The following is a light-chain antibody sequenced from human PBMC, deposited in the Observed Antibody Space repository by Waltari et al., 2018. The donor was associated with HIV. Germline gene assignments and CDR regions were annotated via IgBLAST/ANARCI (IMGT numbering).Light chain of an antibody. J-gene: IGLJ3*02. CDR3: ATWDDTLDGPV. Sequence: QSVLTQSPSASATPGQRVTISRSGGTSYIGSNSVSWYQQVPGTAPQLFMFSNSLRPSGVPDRFSGSKSGTSASLAISGLQSEDEADYYCATWDDTLDGPVFGGGTRLTVL. CDR1: TSYIGSNS. V-gene: IGLV1-44*01. CDR2: SNS.